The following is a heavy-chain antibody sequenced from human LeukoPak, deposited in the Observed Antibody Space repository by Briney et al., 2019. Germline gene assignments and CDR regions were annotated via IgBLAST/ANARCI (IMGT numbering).Heavy chain of an antibody. CDR2: ISSSGSTI. V-gene: IGHV3-11*01. Sequence: GGSLRLSRVVSGFGFSDSYMTWIRQAPGKGLEWVSYISSSGSTIYYADSVKGRFTISRNNAKNSLYLQMNSLRAEDTAVYYCASPYPHLGAFDIWGQGTMVTVSS. D-gene: IGHD2-2*02. CDR1: GFGFSDSY. CDR3: ASPYPHLGAFDI. J-gene: IGHJ3*02.